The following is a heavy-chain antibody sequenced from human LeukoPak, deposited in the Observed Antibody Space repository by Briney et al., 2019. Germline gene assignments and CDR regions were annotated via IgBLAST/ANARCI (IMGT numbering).Heavy chain of an antibody. V-gene: IGHV3-7*03. CDR1: GFTISSYW. CDR3: ARDGVMAGIYFDY. J-gene: IGHJ4*02. Sequence: GGSLRLSCAVSGFTISSYWMTWVRQAPGKGLEWVANIKQDESEKYYVESVKGRFTISRDNAKNSLYLQMNSLRAEDTAVYYCARDGVMAGIYFDYWGQGTLVTVSS. CDR2: IKQDESEK. D-gene: IGHD6-19*01.